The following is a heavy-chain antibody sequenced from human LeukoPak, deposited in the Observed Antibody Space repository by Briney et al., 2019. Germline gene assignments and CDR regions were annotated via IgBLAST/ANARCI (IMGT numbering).Heavy chain of an antibody. Sequence: SETLSLTCAVYGGSFSGYYWSWIRQPPGKGLEWIGSIYYSGSTYYNPSLKSRVTISVDTSKNQFSLKLSSVTAADAAVYYCARQRVGGGERKADYWGQGTLVTVSS. J-gene: IGHJ4*02. CDR2: IYYSGST. D-gene: IGHD3-16*01. CDR3: ARQRVGGGERKADY. V-gene: IGHV4-34*01. CDR1: GGSFSGYY.